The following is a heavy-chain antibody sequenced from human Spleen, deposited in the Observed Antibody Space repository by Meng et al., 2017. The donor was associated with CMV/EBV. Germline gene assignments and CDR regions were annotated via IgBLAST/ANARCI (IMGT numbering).Heavy chain of an antibody. J-gene: IGHJ6*02. CDR3: VRDNHGFGELREDV. CDR1: GFLFSNYE. V-gene: IGHV3-7*01. D-gene: IGHD3-10*01. CDR2: IKQDGSEK. Sequence: GESLKISCAASGFLFSNYEMHWVRQAPGKGLEWVASIKQDGSEKYYVDSVKGRFTISRDNAKNSLYLQMHSLRAEDTALYYCVRDNHGFGELREDVWGQGTTVTVSS.